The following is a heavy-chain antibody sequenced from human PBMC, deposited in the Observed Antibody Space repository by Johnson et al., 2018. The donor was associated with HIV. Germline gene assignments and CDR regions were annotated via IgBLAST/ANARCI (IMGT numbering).Heavy chain of an antibody. D-gene: IGHD6-13*01. J-gene: IGHJ3*02. Sequence: VQLVESGGGLVQPGGSLRLSCAASGFTLSNHWMSWVRQAPGKGLEYVANVFQDGSAKFYVDSVKGRFTISRDNAKNSLYLQMNSLRDEDTALYYCARGAYSSSWHASDASDIWGQGTMVTVSS. V-gene: IGHV3-7*05. CDR1: GFTLSNHW. CDR3: ARGAYSSSWHASDASDI. CDR2: VFQDGSAK.